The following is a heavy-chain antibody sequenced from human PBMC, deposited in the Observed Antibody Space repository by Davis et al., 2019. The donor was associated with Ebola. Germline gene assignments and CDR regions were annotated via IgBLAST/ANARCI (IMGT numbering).Heavy chain of an antibody. D-gene: IGHD6-6*01. J-gene: IGHJ4*02. Sequence: SETLSLTCNVSGGSITSSGYSHFSGWIRQPPGKGLEWIGEINHSGSTNYNPSLKSRVTISVDTSKNQFSLKLSSVTAADTAVYYCARGPSIANFDYWGQGTLVTVSS. CDR1: GGSITSSGYSHF. V-gene: IGHV4-39*07. CDR2: INHSGST. CDR3: ARGPSIANFDY.